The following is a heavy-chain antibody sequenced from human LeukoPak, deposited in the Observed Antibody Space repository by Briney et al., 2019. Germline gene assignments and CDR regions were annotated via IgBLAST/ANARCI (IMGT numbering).Heavy chain of an antibody. D-gene: IGHD2-15*01. CDR1: GFTLTSYA. Sequence: GGSLRLSCAASGFTLTSYAMSWVRQVPGKGLEWVSNIYSDGSTYYADSVKGRFTISRDNSKNTLHLQMNSLKVEDTAVYYCGRDRGSARWFEYFQHWGQGTLVTVSS. V-gene: IGHV3-53*01. CDR3: GRDRGSARWFEYFQH. CDR2: IYSDGST. J-gene: IGHJ1*01.